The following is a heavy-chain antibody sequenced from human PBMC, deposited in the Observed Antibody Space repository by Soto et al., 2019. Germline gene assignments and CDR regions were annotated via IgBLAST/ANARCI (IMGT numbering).Heavy chain of an antibody. Sequence: LRLSCAASGFTFSSYSMNWVRQAPGKGLEWVSSISSSSSYIYYADSVKGRFTISRDNAKNSLYLQMNSLRAEDTGVYYCARDGGYYKTTLDYWGQGTLVTVSS. D-gene: IGHD1-26*01. J-gene: IGHJ4*02. V-gene: IGHV3-21*01. CDR1: GFTFSSYS. CDR3: ARDGGYYKTTLDY. CDR2: ISSSSSYI.